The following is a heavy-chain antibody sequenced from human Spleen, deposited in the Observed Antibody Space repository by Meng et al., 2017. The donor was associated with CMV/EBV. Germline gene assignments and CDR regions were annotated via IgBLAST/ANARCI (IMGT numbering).Heavy chain of an antibody. D-gene: IGHD3-22*01. J-gene: IGHJ2*01. Sequence: SETLSLTCSVSGASISSGGYHWSWIRQHPGKGLEWIGNIYYSGSAYYNPSLRSRVTISMHTSKNQFSLNLSSVTAADTAVYYCARGPPDYFDSSGNSPNWYFDLWGRGTLVTVSS. CDR3: ARGPPDYFDSSGNSPNWYFDL. CDR2: IYYSGSA. V-gene: IGHV4-31*03. CDR1: GASISSGGYH.